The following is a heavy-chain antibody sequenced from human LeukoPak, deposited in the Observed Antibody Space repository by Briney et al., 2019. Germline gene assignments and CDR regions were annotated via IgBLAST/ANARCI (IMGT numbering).Heavy chain of an antibody. CDR3: ARDRITFGGVIGPFDY. V-gene: IGHV3-48*03. CDR1: GFTFSSYE. D-gene: IGHD3-16*02. CDR2: ISSSGSTI. J-gene: IGHJ4*02. Sequence: GGSLRLSCAASGFTFSSYEMNWVRQAPGKGLEWVSYISSSGSTIYYADSVKGRFTISRDNAKNSLYLQMNSLRAEDTAVYYCARDRITFGGVIGPFDYWGQGTLVTVSS.